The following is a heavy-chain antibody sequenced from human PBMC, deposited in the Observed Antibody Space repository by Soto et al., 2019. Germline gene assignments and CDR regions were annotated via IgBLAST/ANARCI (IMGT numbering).Heavy chain of an antibody. J-gene: IGHJ4*02. Sequence: SVKVSCKXSGGTFSSYAISWVRQAPGQGLEWMGGIIPIFGTANYAQKFQGRVTITADESTSTAYMELSSLRSEDTAVYYCARVRTPNYYDSSGFFDYWGQGTLVTVSS. CDR1: GGTFSSYA. CDR3: ARVRTPNYYDSSGFFDY. CDR2: IIPIFGTA. D-gene: IGHD3-22*01. V-gene: IGHV1-69*13.